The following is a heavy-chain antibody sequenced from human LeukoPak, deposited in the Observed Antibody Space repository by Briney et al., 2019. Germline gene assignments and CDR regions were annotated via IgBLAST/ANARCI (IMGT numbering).Heavy chain of an antibody. Sequence: PGGSLRLSCAASGFTFSSYAMIWVRQAPGKGLGWVSGISGSGGTTYYADSVKGRFTISRDNSKNMLYLQMNSLRAEEKALYYCAKVAAAGTHLDYWGQGTLVTVSS. CDR2: ISGSGGTT. CDR1: GFTFSSYA. V-gene: IGHV3-23*01. J-gene: IGHJ4*02. D-gene: IGHD6-13*01. CDR3: AKVAAAGTHLDY.